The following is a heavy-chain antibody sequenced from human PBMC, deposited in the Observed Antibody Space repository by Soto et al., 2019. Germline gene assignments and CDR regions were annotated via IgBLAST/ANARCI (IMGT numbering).Heavy chain of an antibody. CDR1: GGSISSGGYY. V-gene: IGHV4-31*03. J-gene: IGHJ6*02. Sequence: PSETLSLTCTVSGGSISSGGYYWSWIRQHPGKGLEWIGYIYYSGSTYYNPSLKSRVTISVDTSKNQFSLKLSSVTAADTAVYYCARLGLITMVRGVQPPGGYYYGMDVWGQGTTVTVSS. CDR3: ARLGLITMVRGVQPPGGYYYGMDV. D-gene: IGHD3-10*01. CDR2: IYYSGST.